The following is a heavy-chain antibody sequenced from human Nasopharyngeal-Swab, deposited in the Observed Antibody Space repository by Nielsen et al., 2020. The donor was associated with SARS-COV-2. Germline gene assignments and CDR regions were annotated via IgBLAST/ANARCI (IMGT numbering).Heavy chain of an antibody. CDR2: FDPEDGET. CDR3: AIADYSGNWILGGMDV. D-gene: IGHD4-23*01. V-gene: IGHV1-24*01. Sequence: WVRQAPGQGLEWMGGFDPEDGETIYAQKFQGRVTMTEDTSTDTAYMELSSLRSEDTAVYYCAIADYSGNWILGGMDVWGQGTTVTVSS. J-gene: IGHJ6*02.